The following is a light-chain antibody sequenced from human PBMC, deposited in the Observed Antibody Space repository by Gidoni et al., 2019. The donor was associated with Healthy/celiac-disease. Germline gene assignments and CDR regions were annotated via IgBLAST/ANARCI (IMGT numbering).Light chain of an antibody. CDR1: SSDVGGYNY. J-gene: IGLJ1*01. Sequence: QSALTQPASVSGSPGQSITISCTGTSSDVGGYNYVSWYQQHPGKAPKRMSYEVSNRPSGVSNRFSGSKAGNTASLTISGLQAEDEADYYCSSYTSSSTYVFGTGTKVTVL. CDR2: EVS. V-gene: IGLV2-14*01. CDR3: SSYTSSSTYV.